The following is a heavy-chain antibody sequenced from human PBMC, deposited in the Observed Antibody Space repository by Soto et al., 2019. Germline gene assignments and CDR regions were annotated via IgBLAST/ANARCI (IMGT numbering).Heavy chain of an antibody. J-gene: IGHJ6*02. CDR3: AKDTLYYDFWSGYPRAHYGMDV. Sequence: GGSLRLSCAASGFTFSSCAMSWVRQAPGKGLEWVSAISGSGGSTYYADSVKGRFTISRDNSKNTLYLQMNSLRAEDTAVYYCAKDTLYYDFWSGYPRAHYGMDVWGQGTTVTVSS. V-gene: IGHV3-23*01. CDR2: ISGSGGST. D-gene: IGHD3-3*01. CDR1: GFTFSSCA.